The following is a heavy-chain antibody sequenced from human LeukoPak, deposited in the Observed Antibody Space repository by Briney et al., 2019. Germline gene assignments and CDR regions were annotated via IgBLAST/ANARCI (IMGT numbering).Heavy chain of an antibody. D-gene: IGHD3-22*01. Sequence: ASVKVSCKASGYTFTSYGISWVRQAPGQGLEWMGWISAYNGNTNYAQKFQGRVTMTTDTSTSTAYMELRSLRSDDTAAYYCARTDPMYYYDSSGYYPWGQGTLVTVSS. V-gene: IGHV1-18*01. CDR3: ARTDPMYYYDSSGYYP. J-gene: IGHJ5*02. CDR2: ISAYNGNT. CDR1: GYTFTSYG.